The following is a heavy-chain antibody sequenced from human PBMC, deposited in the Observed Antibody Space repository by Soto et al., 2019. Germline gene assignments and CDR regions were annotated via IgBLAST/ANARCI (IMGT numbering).Heavy chain of an antibody. CDR2: IYYSGST. J-gene: IGHJ4*02. CDR1: GGSISSYY. V-gene: IGHV4-59*08. Sequence: SETLSLTCTVSGGSISSYYWSWIRQPPGKGLEWIGYIYYSGSTNYNPSLKSRVTISVDTSKNQFSLKLSSVTAADTAVYYCARLSALTGTYYFDYWGQGTLVTVSS. D-gene: IGHD6-19*01. CDR3: ARLSALTGTYYFDY.